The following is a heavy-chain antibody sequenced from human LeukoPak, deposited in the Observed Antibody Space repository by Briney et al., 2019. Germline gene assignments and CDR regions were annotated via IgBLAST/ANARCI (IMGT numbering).Heavy chain of an antibody. Sequence: GGSLRLSCAASGFTFSLYWMHWVPHGPGKGLMWVSRLNEDGSTADYADSVKGRFTMSRDNAKGKVFLEMRSLTVEDTAIYFCVRERIYYSDLAYKERENFDPWGRGTLVTVSS. CDR3: VRERIYYSDLAYKERENFDP. V-gene: IGHV3-74*01. D-gene: IGHD1-26*01. CDR2: LNEDGSTA. CDR1: GFTFSLYW. J-gene: IGHJ5*02.